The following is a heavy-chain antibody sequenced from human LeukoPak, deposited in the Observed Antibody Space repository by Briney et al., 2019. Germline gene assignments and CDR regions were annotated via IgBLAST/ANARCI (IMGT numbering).Heavy chain of an antibody. CDR3: ARDPSIVGATSGFDY. J-gene: IGHJ4*02. CDR1: GGSFSGYY. V-gene: IGHV4-59*01. CDR2: IYYSGST. Sequence: SETLSLTCAVYGGSFSGYYWSWIRQPPGKGLEWIGYIYYSGSTNYNPSLKSRVTISVDTSKNQFSLKLSSVTAADTAVYYCARDPSIVGATSGFDYWGQGTLVTVSS. D-gene: IGHD1-26*01.